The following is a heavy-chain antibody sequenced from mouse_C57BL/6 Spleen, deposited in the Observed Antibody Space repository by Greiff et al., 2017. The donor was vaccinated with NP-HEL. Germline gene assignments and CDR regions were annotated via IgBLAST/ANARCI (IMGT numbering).Heavy chain of an antibody. CDR3: ARLDSYDGVDY. CDR1: GYTFTSYW. Sequence: QVQLQQPGAELVKPGASVKLSCKASGYTFTSYWMHWVKQRPGQGLEWIGMIHPNSGSTNYNEKFKSKATLTVDKSSSTAYMQLSSLTSEDSAVYYCARLDSYDGVDYWGQGTTLTVSS. D-gene: IGHD2-3*01. J-gene: IGHJ2*01. V-gene: IGHV1-64*01. CDR2: IHPNSGST.